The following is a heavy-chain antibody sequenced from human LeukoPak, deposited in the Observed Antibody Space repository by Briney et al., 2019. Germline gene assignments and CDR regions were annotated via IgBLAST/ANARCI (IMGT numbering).Heavy chain of an antibody. J-gene: IGHJ4*02. CDR2: ITSDGGST. D-gene: IGHD4-11*01. V-gene: IGHV3-23*01. Sequence: GGSLRLSCAVSGFTFSSDAMSWVRQAPEKGLEWVSVITSDGGSTHYAASVKGRFTVTRDNSKNTLYLQMNSLRAEDTAVYYCAKGPNGDSNYFFDYWGQGTLVTVSS. CDR3: AKGPNGDSNYFFDY. CDR1: GFTFSSDA.